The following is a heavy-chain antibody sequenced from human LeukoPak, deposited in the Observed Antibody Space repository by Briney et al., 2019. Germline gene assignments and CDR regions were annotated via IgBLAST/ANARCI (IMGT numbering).Heavy chain of an antibody. Sequence: GGSLRLSCAAPGFTFSSYAMHWVRQAPGKGLEWVAIIWYDGSNKYYADSVKGRFTISRDNSKNTLYLQMNSLRAEDTAVYYCARQLGIFGGNMDFWGQGTLVTVSS. V-gene: IGHV3-33*08. CDR2: IWYDGSNK. CDR3: ARQLGIFGGNMDF. D-gene: IGHD7-27*01. J-gene: IGHJ4*02. CDR1: GFTFSSYA.